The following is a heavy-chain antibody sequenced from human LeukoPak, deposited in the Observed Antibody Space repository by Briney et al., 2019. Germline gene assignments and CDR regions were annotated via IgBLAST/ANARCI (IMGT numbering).Heavy chain of an antibody. CDR1: GYSLSSGYY. CDR2: IYRSGST. J-gene: IGHJ4*02. D-gene: IGHD4-23*01. CDR3: ARHSLSVTYFDY. V-gene: IGHV4-38-2*01. Sequence: SETLSLTCAVSGYSLSSGYYWGWIRQPPGKGLDWIGSIYRSGSTYYNPSLKSRVTISVDTSKNQFSLKLSSVTAADTAVYYCARHSLSVTYFDYWGQGTLVTVSS.